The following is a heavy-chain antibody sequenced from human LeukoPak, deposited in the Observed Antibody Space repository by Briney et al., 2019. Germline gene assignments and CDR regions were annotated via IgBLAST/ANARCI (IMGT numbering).Heavy chain of an antibody. D-gene: IGHD3-16*02. V-gene: IGHV3-74*01. CDR1: GFTFSSYW. Sequence: PGGSLRLSCAASGFTFSSYWMHWVRQAPGKGLVWVSRINSDGSSTSYADSVKGRFTIPRDNAKNTLYLQMNSLRAEDTAVYYCARDRMDHVKPFDYWGQGTLLTVSS. CDR3: ARDRMDHVKPFDY. J-gene: IGHJ4*02. CDR2: INSDGSST.